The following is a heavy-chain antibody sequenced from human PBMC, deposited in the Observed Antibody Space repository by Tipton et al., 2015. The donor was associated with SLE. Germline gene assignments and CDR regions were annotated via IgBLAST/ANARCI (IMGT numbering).Heavy chain of an antibody. Sequence: LRLSCAASGFTFNRDAMSWVRQAPGKGLEWIGEINHSGRTNYNPSLKSRVTMSIDTSKNQFSLNLRSVTAADTAVYYCAKAGYEDGYSSGWYPNYWGQGTLVTVSS. V-gene: IGHV4-34*01. CDR3: AKAGYEDGYSSGWYPNY. CDR2: INHSGRT. D-gene: IGHD6-19*01. CDR1: GFTFNRDA. J-gene: IGHJ4*02.